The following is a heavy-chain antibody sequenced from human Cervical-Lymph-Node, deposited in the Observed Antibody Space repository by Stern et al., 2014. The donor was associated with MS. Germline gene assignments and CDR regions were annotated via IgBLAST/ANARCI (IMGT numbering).Heavy chain of an antibody. V-gene: IGHV3-7*01. Sequence: EVQLVESGGGLVQPGGSLWLSCAASGVTFSGWWMSWVRQAPGKGLEWVANINPDGSEKYYVDSVKGRFTIYRDNAKSSLYLQMNSLRVEDTAVYFCARTSPRADSRTCWGQGTLVTVSS. CDR2: INPDGSEK. J-gene: IGHJ4*02. CDR1: GVTFSGWW. CDR3: ARTSPRADSRTC.